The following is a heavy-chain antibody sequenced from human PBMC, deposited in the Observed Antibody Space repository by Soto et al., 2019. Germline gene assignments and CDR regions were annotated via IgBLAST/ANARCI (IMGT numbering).Heavy chain of an antibody. J-gene: IGHJ6*02. V-gene: IGHV3-30-3*01. CDR3: ARDLGYSYDFYYYYGMDI. D-gene: IGHD5-18*01. CDR1: GFTFSSYN. CDR2: ISYDGSKK. Sequence: LRLSCEASGFTFSSYNIHWVRQAPGKGLEWVAVISYDGSKKYYADSVKGRFTISRDNSKNTLYLQMYSLRAEDTAVYYCARDLGYSYDFYYYYGMDIWGQGTTVTVSS.